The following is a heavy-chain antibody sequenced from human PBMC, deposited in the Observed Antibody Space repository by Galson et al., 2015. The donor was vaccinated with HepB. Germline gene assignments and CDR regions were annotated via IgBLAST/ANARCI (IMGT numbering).Heavy chain of an antibody. D-gene: IGHD2-2*01. V-gene: IGHV3-30*04. CDR3: ARDPYPHFSSTLGWFDP. CDR1: GFTFSSYA. CDR2: ISYDGSNK. Sequence: SLRLSCAASGFTFSSYAMHWVRQAPGKGLEWVAVISYDGSNKYYADSVKGRFTISRDNSKNTLYLQMNSLRAEDTAVYYCARDPYPHFSSTLGWFDPWGQGTLVTVSS. J-gene: IGHJ5*02.